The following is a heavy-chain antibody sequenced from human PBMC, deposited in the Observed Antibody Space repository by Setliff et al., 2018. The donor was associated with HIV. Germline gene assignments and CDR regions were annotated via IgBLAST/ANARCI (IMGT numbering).Heavy chain of an antibody. CDR1: GGSISSSSYY. V-gene: IGHV4-39*07. Sequence: TSETLSLTCTVSGGSISSSSYYWGWIRQTPGKGLEWIGSIYYSGSTYYNPSLKSRVTISVDTSKNQFSLKLSSVTAADTAVYYCARLWFGELLYDYWGQGTLVTVSS. CDR3: ARLWFGELLYDY. CDR2: IYYSGST. J-gene: IGHJ4*02. D-gene: IGHD3-10*01.